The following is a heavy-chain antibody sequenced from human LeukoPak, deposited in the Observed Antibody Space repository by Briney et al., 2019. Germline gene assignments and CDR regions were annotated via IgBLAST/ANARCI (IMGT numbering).Heavy chain of an antibody. CDR1: GGSISSYY. J-gene: IGHJ4*02. CDR3: ARLGPTAPADY. V-gene: IGHV4-59*08. CDR2: IYYSGST. Sequence: PSETLSLTCTVSGGSISSYYWSWIRQPPGKGLEWIGYIYYSGSTNYNPSLKSRVTISVDTSKNQFSLKLSSVTAADTAVYYCARLGPTAPADYWGQGTLVTVSS. D-gene: IGHD1-26*01.